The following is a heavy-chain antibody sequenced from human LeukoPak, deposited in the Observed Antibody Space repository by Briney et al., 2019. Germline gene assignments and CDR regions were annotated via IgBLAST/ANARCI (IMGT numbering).Heavy chain of an antibody. D-gene: IGHD4-23*01. J-gene: IGHJ4*02. CDR2: ISSTGAAT. V-gene: IGHV3-23*01. Sequence: GGSLRLSCAASGFTFSSYGMSWVRQAPGKGLEWVSAISSTGAATYYADSVKGLFTISRDNSKNTLYLQINSLSDEDTAVYYCAKMGAPVVLGYYFDYWGQGTLVTVSS. CDR1: GFTFSSYG. CDR3: AKMGAPVVLGYYFDY.